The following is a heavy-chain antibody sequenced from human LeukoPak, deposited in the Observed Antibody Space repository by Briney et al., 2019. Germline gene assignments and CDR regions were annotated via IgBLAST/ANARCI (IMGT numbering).Heavy chain of an antibody. D-gene: IGHD3-16*01. CDR2: INTDGSST. CDR1: GFTFSSYW. J-gene: IGHJ4*02. CDR3: VRGARGMYYFDY. Sequence: GGSLRLSCAASGFTFSSYWMHWVRQAPGKGLVWVSRINTDGSSTYYADSVKGRFTISRDNAKNTLYLQMNSLRAEDTVVYYCVRGARGMYYFDYWGQGTLVTVSS. V-gene: IGHV3-74*01.